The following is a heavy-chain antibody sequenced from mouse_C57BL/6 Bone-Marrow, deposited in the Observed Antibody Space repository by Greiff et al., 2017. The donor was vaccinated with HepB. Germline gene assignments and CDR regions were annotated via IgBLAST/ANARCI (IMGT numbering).Heavy chain of an antibody. CDR1: GFTFGDYG. CDR2: ISSGSSTI. D-gene: IGHD2-10*01. J-gene: IGHJ4*01. V-gene: IGHV5-17*01. Sequence: EVKLVESGGGLVKPGGSLKLSCAASGFTFGDYGMHWVRQAPEKGLEWVAYISSGSSTIYYADTVKGRFTISRDNAKNTLFLQMTSLRSEDTAMYYCAPLLHAMDYWGQGTSVTVSS. CDR3: APLLHAMDY.